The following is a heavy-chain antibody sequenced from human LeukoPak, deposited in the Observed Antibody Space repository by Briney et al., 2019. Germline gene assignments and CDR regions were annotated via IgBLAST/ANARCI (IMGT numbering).Heavy chain of an antibody. V-gene: IGHV4-39*07. CDR2: INHSGST. D-gene: IGHD1-26*01. CDR3: ARGSSRGRELPCTELDY. Sequence: SETLSLTCTVSGGSISSGDYYWSWIRQPPGKGLEWIGEINHSGSTNYNPSLKSRVTISVDTSKNQFSLKLSSVTAADTAVYYCARGSSRGRELPCTELDYWGQGTLVTVSS. J-gene: IGHJ4*02. CDR1: GGSISSGDYY.